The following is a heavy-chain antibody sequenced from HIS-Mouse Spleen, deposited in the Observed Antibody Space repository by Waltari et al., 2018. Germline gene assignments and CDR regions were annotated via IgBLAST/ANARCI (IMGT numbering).Heavy chain of an antibody. CDR2: CSASKGTT. Sequence: QVQLVQSGAEVKKPGASVKVSCKASGYTFTSYGLSWLRQAPGKGLEWMGLCSASKGTTNYARRPQGRVTMTTDTPTSTAYMERRSLRPEDRAVYYWARGLRGRSSSCQTAYWGQGTLVTVSS. CDR1: GYTFTSYG. D-gene: IGHD6-13*01. CDR3: ARGLRGRSSSCQTAY. J-gene: IGHJ4*02. V-gene: IGHV1-18*01.